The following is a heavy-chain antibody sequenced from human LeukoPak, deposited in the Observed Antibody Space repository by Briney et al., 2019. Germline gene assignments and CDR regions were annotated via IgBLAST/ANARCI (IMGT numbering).Heavy chain of an antibody. V-gene: IGHV3-9*01. CDR2: ISWNSGSI. CDR1: GFTFDDYA. CDR3: AKDMSYYDSSASGY. Sequence: GGSLRLSCASSGFTFDDYAMHWVRQAPGKGLEWVSGISWNSGSIGYADSVKGRFTISRDNAKNSLYLQMNSLRAEDTALYYCAKDMSYYDSSASGYWGQGTLVTASS. D-gene: IGHD3-22*01. J-gene: IGHJ4*02.